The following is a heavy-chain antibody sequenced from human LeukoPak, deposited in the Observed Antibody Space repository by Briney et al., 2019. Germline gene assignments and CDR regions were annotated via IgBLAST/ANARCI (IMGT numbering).Heavy chain of an antibody. D-gene: IGHD3-10*01. CDR1: GGSISSSSYY. J-gene: IGHJ4*02. Sequence: SETLSLTCIVSGGSISSSSYYWGWIRQPPGKGLEWIGSIYYSGSTYYNPSLKSRVTISVDTSKNQFSLKLSSVTAADTAVYYCARGSSEGITMVRGVIRTASPFDYWGQGTLVTVSS. V-gene: IGHV4-39*07. CDR2: IYYSGST. CDR3: ARGSSEGITMVRGVIRTASPFDY.